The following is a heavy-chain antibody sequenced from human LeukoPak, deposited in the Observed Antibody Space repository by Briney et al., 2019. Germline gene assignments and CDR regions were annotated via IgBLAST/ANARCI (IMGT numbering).Heavy chain of an antibody. D-gene: IGHD3-22*01. CDR3: AKTYYYDSSGYGSDY. CDR2: INPNSGGT. Sequence: ASVKVSCKASGYTFTGYYMHWVRQAPGQGLEWMGQINPNSGGTNYAQKFQGRVTMTRDTSISTAYMELSRLRSDDTAVYYCAKTYYYDSSGYGSDYWGQGTLVTVSS. V-gene: IGHV1-2*06. J-gene: IGHJ4*02. CDR1: GYTFTGYY.